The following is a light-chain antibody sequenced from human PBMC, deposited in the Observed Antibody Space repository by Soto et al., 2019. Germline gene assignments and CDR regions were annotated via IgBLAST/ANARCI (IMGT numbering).Light chain of an antibody. J-gene: IGKJ3*01. CDR2: GGA. CDR1: QSVSSN. Sequence: EIVMTQSPATLSVSPGERATLSCRASQSVSSNLAWYQQKPGQTPRLLIYGGATRATDVPDRFSGSGSGTDFALTISGLEPEDSAVYYCQQYGGAPFTFGPGTRVDVK. V-gene: IGKV3-15*01. CDR3: QQYGGAPFT.